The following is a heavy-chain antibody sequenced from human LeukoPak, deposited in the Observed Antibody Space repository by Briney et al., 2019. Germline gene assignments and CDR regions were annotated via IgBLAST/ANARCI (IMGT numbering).Heavy chain of an antibody. CDR2: IKQDGSEK. CDR1: GFTFSTSW. V-gene: IGHV3-7*01. D-gene: IGHD6-6*01. J-gene: IGHJ4*02. Sequence: GGSLRLSCAASGFTFSTSWLSWVRLAPGRGLEWVANIKQDGSEKNYVDSVKGRFTISRDNAKDLLYLQMNSLRVEDTAMYYCAWYSRSSEAYWGQGTLVTVSS. CDR3: AWYSRSSEAY.